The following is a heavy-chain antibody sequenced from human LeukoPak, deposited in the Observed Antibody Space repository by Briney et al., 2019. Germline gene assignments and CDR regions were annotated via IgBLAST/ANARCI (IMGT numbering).Heavy chain of an antibody. CDR1: GFTFSSYS. CDR3: ARDLRRMSEY. Sequence: GGSLRLSCAASGFTFSSYSMNWVRQAPGKGLEWVSSISSDSYYIYYADSLKGRFTISRDNAKNSLYLQMNSLRAEDTAVYYCARDLRRMSEYWGQGTLVTVSS. J-gene: IGHJ4*02. V-gene: IGHV3-21*01. CDR2: ISSDSYYI.